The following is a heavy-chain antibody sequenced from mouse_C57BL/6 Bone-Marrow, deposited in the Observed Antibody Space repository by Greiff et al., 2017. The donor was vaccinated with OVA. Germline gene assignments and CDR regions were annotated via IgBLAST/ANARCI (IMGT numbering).Heavy chain of an antibody. CDR1: GFNIKDYY. CDR2: IDPEDGET. CDR3: EGIYYGNYYAMDY. V-gene: IGHV14-2*01. J-gene: IGHJ4*01. Sequence: EVKLEESGAELVKPGASVKLSCTASGFNIKDYYMHWVKQRTEQGLEWIGRIDPEDGETKYAPKFQGKATITADTSSNTAYLQLSSLTSEDTAVYYCEGIYYGNYYAMDYWGQGTSVTVSS. D-gene: IGHD2-1*01.